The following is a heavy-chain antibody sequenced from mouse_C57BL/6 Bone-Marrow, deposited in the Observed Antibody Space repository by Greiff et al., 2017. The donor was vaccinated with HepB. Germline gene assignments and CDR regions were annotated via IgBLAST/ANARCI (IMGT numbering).Heavy chain of an antibody. J-gene: IGHJ1*03. CDR3: ARTHYGSRRRGYFDV. D-gene: IGHD1-1*01. CDR2: INPNYGTT. Sequence: VQLKESGPELVKPGASVKISCKASGYSFTDYNMNWVKQSNGKSLEWIGVINPNYGTTSYNQKFKGKATLTVDQSSSTAYMQLNSLTSEDSAVYYCARTHYGSRRRGYFDVWGTGTTVTVSS. V-gene: IGHV1-39*01. CDR1: GYSFTDYN.